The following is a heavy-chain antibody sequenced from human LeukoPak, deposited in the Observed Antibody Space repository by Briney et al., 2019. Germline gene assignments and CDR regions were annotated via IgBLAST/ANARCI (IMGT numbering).Heavy chain of an antibody. CDR3: ARHSIMGAVTSPSDY. CDR1: GYSFTSYW. J-gene: IGHJ4*02. V-gene: IGHV5-51*01. D-gene: IGHD1-26*01. Sequence: GESLKISCKGSGYSFTSYWIGGVRQMPGKGLEWMGVIYPGDSEARYSPSLKGHVTMSADKSISTLYLHWSSMTASDTAIYYCARHSIMGAVTSPSDYWGQGTLVTVSS. CDR2: IYPGDSEA.